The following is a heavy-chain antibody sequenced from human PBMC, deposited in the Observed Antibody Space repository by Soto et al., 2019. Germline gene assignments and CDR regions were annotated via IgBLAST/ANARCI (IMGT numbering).Heavy chain of an antibody. CDR1: GGSFSGYQ. Sequence: PSETMSLTCGVYGGSFSGYQWNWIRQSPGQGLEWIGEINHSGTTKYNPSLESRINLSVDTSKKQFSLKMFSVTAADTAIYYCARGWRFDPGGQGTQVTVSS. J-gene: IGHJ5*02. V-gene: IGHV4-34*01. D-gene: IGHD1-1*01. CDR3: ARGWRFDP. CDR2: INHSGTT.